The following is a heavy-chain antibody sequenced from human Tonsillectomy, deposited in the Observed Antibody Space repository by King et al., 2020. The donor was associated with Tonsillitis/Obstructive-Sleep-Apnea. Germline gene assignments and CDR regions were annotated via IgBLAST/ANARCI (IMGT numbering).Heavy chain of an antibody. J-gene: IGHJ1*01. Sequence: VQLVESGGGLVQPGGSLRLSCAASGFTFSSYWMSWVRQAPGKGLEWVANIKQDGSEKYYVDSVKGRFTISRDNAKNSLYLQMNSLRAEDTAVYYGARDWRGDYSGSYSEYFQHWGQGTLVTVSS. CDR1: GFTFSSYW. CDR3: ARDWRGDYSGSYSEYFQH. V-gene: IGHV3-7*03. CDR2: IKQDGSEK. D-gene: IGHD1-26*01.